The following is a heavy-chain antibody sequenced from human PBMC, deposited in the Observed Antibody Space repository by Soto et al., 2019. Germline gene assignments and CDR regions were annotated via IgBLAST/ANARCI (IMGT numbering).Heavy chain of an antibody. D-gene: IGHD1-1*01. CDR3: ARGRYGDY. Sequence: GHLVQSGAEVKKPGASVQVSCKGSGYDFTTYGITWVRQAPGQGLEWMAWISAHNGNTDYAQKLQGRVTVTRDTSTRTAYMELRSLRSDDTAMYYCARGRYGDYWGQGALFTVSS. CDR1: GYDFTTYG. CDR2: ISAHNGNT. J-gene: IGHJ4*02. V-gene: IGHV1-18*01.